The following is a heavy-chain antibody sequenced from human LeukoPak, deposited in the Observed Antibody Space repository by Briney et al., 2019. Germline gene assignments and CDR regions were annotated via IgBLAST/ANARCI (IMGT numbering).Heavy chain of an antibody. J-gene: IGHJ4*02. CDR3: AKDHLTMLPPYYFDY. D-gene: IGHD3-10*01. V-gene: IGHV3-23*01. CDR1: GFTLCSYA. CDR2: ISGSGGST. Sequence: GGSLRLSCAASGFTLCSYAMSRVRQALRKGLEWVSAISGSGGSTYYADSVKGRFTISRDNSKNTLYLQMNSLRAEDTAVYYCAKDHLTMLPPYYFDYWGQGTLVSVSS.